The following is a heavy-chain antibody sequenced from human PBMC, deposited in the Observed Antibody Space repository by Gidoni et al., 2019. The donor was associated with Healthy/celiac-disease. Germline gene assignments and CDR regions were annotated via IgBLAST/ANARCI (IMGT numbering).Heavy chain of an antibody. CDR2: ISGSGGST. CDR3: AKGSGWYGGDFDY. CDR1: VFTFSSYA. Sequence: EVQLLESGGCLVQPGGSLRLSCAASVFTFSSYAMSWVRQAPGKGLEWVSAISGSGGSTYYADSVKGRFTISRDNSKNTLYLQMNSLRAEDTAVYYCAKGSGWYGGDFDYWGQGTLVTVSS. D-gene: IGHD6-19*01. V-gene: IGHV3-23*01. J-gene: IGHJ4*02.